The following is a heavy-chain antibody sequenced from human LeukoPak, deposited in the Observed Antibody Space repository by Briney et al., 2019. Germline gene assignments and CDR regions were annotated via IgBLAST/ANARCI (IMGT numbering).Heavy chain of an antibody. J-gene: IGHJ4*02. Sequence: GASVKVSCKASGYTFTSYGISWVRQAPGQGLEWMGWISTYNGDTKYAQKLQGRVTMTRDTSTNTAYMELRSLRSDDTAVYYCARDPSNTSGRYIFFDFWGQGTLVAVSS. V-gene: IGHV1-18*01. CDR1: GYTFTSYG. D-gene: IGHD6-25*01. CDR3: ARDPSNTSGRYIFFDF. CDR2: ISTYNGDT.